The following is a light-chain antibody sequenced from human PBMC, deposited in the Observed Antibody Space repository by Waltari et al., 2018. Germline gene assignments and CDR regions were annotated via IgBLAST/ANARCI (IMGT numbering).Light chain of an antibody. CDR2: GAS. J-gene: IGKJ4*01. Sequence: IVLTQSPDTLSLSPGQRATLSCRASQTINNNFLVWYQQKPGQAPRLIIPGASSRATGFPDRVSGSGSGTDFTLTISSLKPEDSAVYYCQQYDGSVLTFGGGTKVEI. CDR3: QQYDGSVLT. V-gene: IGKV3-20*01. CDR1: QTINNNF.